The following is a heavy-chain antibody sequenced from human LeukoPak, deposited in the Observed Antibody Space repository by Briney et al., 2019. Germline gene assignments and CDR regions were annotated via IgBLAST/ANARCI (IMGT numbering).Heavy chain of an antibody. CDR1: GFTFSSYW. J-gene: IGHJ6*03. Sequence: GGSLRLSCAASGFTFSSYWMHWVRQAPGKGLVWVSRINSDGSSTSYADSVKGRFTISRDNAKNSLYLQMNSLGPEDTAVYYCARDPYSGNYGNYYYYYMDVWGKGTTVTISS. V-gene: IGHV3-74*01. D-gene: IGHD1-26*01. CDR3: ARDPYSGNYGNYYYYYMDV. CDR2: INSDGSST.